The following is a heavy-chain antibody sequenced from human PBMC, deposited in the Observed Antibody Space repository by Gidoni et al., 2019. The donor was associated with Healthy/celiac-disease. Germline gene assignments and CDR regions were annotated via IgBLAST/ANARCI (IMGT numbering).Heavy chain of an antibody. D-gene: IGHD1-26*01. CDR2: IYTSGST. V-gene: IGHV4-4*07. CDR1: GGSISSYY. J-gene: IGHJ4*02. Sequence: QVQLQESGPGLVKPSETLSLTCTVSGGSISSYYWSWIRQPAGKGLEWIGRIYTSGSTNYNPSLKSRVTMSVDTSKNQFSLKLSSVTAADTAVYYCARVGIVGAEPKYYFDYWGQGTLVTVSS. CDR3: ARVGIVGAEPKYYFDY.